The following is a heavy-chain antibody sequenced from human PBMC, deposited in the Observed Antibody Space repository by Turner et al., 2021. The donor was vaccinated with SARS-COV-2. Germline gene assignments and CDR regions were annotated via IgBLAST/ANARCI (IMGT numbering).Heavy chain of an antibody. D-gene: IGHD5-12*01. CDR3: AVLEMATITDAFDI. CDR2: INPNSGGT. Sequence: QVQLVQSGAEVKKPGASVQVSCKASGYTFTGYYMHWVRPAPGQGLEWMGWINPNSGGTNYAQKFQGRVTMTRDTSISTAYMELSRRRSDDTAVYYCAVLEMATITDAFDIWGQGTMVTVSS. V-gene: IGHV1-2*02. CDR1: GYTFTGYY. J-gene: IGHJ3*02.